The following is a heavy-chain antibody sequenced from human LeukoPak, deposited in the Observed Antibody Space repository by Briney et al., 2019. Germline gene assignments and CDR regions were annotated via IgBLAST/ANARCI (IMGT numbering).Heavy chain of an antibody. V-gene: IGHV4-59*08. CDR2: VHYRWST. D-gene: IGHD6-6*01. Sequence: SETLSLTCTVSGDSISGYYWSWVRQPPGEGLEWIGNVHYRWSTTHHPSLQSRVTISVDTSKKQFSLKLRSVTAADSAVYYCARHSSLQGYYFDYWGRGTLVTVSS. J-gene: IGHJ4*02. CDR3: ARHSSLQGYYFDY. CDR1: GDSISGYY.